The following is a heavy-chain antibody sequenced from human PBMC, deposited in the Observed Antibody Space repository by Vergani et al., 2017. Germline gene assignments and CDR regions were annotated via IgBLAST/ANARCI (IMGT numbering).Heavy chain of an antibody. Sequence: EVQLLESGGGLVQPGGSLRLSCAASGFTVSSNYMSWVRQAPGKGLEWVSVIYSGGSTYYADSVKGRFTISRDNSKNTLYLQMNSLRAEDTAVYYCARDFRFLEWLDYGMDVWGQGTTVTVSS. CDR2: IYSGGST. J-gene: IGHJ6*02. D-gene: IGHD3-3*01. CDR1: GFTVSSNY. CDR3: ARDFRFLEWLDYGMDV. V-gene: IGHV3-66*02.